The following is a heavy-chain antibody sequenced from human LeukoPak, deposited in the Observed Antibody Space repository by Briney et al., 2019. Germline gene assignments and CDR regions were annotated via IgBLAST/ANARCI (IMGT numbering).Heavy chain of an antibody. CDR1: GGSISSGSYY. D-gene: IGHD3-10*01. Sequence: SETLSLTCTVSGGSISSGSYYWSWIRQPAGKGLEWIGRIYTSGSTNYNPSLKSQVTISVDTSKNQFSLKLSSVTAADTAVYYCARGAKTYYYGSGRPFDYWGQGTLVTVSS. CDR2: IYTSGST. V-gene: IGHV4-61*02. CDR3: ARGAKTYYYGSGRPFDY. J-gene: IGHJ4*02.